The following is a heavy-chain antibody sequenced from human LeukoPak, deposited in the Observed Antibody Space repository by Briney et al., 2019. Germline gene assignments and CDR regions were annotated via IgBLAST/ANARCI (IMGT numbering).Heavy chain of an antibody. D-gene: IGHD3-9*01. V-gene: IGHV1-8*01. CDR3: ARRPSKYYDILTGYYRSEFDY. CDR2: MNPNTGNT. J-gene: IGHJ4*02. Sequence: ASVKVSCKASGYTFTSYDINWVRQATGQGLEWMGWMNPNTGNTGYAQKFQGRVTMTRNPSISTAYMELSSLRSEDTAVYYCARRPSKYYDILTGYYRSEFDYWGQGTLVTVSS. CDR1: GYTFTSYD.